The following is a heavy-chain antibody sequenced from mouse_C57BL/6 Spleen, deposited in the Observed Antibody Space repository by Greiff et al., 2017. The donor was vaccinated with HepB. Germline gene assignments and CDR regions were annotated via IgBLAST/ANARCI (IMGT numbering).Heavy chain of an antibody. CDR3: ARHYEEGLDY. CDR2: INPNNGGT. Sequence: VQLQQSGPELVKPGASVKISCKASGYTFTDYYMNWVKQSHGKSLEWIGDINPNNGGTSYNQKFKGKATLTVDKSSSTAYMELRSLTSEDSAVYYCARHYEEGLDYWGQGTTLTVSS. D-gene: IGHD1-1*01. V-gene: IGHV1-26*01. CDR1: GYTFTDYY. J-gene: IGHJ2*01.